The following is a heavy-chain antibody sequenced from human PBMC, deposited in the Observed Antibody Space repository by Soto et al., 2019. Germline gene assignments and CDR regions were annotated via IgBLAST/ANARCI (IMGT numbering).Heavy chain of an antibody. D-gene: IGHD2-15*01. V-gene: IGHV3-15*01. Sequence: EVQLVESGGGLVKPGGSLRLSCAASGFTFSNAWMSWVRQAPGKGLEWVGRIKSKTDGGTTDYAALVKGRFTISRDDSKNTLYLQMNSLKTEDKAVYYCTTWYCSGCSHCHFDYWGQGTLVTVSS. CDR3: TTWYCSGCSHCHFDY. CDR2: IKSKTDGGTT. J-gene: IGHJ4*02. CDR1: GFTFSNAW.